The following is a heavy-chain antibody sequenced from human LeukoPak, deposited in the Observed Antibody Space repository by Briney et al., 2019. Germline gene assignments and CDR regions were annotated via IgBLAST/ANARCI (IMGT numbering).Heavy chain of an antibody. D-gene: IGHD3-10*01. V-gene: IGHV4-39*07. J-gene: IGHJ5*02. CDR2: AYYSGST. CDR1: DVSVTTRDSY. Sequence: PSETLSLTCTVSDVSVTTRDSYWGWIRQPPGKGLEWIGSAYYSGSTYFNPSLKSRLSISVDTSKNQFSLRLTSVTAADTAVYYCARGIRGVMGNWFDPWGQGTLVTVSS. CDR3: ARGIRGVMGNWFDP.